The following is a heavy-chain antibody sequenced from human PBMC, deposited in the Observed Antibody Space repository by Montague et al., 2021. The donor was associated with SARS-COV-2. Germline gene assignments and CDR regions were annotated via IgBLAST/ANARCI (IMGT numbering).Heavy chain of an antibody. CDR3: ASRGAGWFGSNPERFDY. V-gene: IGHV4-4*02. D-gene: IGHD3-10*01. J-gene: IGHJ4*02. CDR1: GGSISSSNW. CDR2: IYHSGST. Sequence: SETLSLTCAVSGGSISSSNWWSWVRQPPSKGLVWIREIYHSGSTNSNPSLKSRVTISVDKSKNQFSLKLSSVTAADTAVYYCASRGAGWFGSNPERFDYWGQGTLVTVSS.